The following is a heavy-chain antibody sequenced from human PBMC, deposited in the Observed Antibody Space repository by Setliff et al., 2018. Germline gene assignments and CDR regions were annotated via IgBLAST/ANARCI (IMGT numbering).Heavy chain of an antibody. Sequence: ASVKVSCKASGGTFSTYAINWVRQAPGQGLAWMGGIVPIFGTRNYAQKFQGRVTFSADDSANTAYMELSSLTSEDTAVYYCARNIGMGQRDYFDYWGQGTVVTVPQ. CDR2: IVPIFGTR. CDR1: GGTFSTYA. D-gene: IGHD5-18*01. J-gene: IGHJ4*02. CDR3: ARNIGMGQRDYFDY. V-gene: IGHV1-69*13.